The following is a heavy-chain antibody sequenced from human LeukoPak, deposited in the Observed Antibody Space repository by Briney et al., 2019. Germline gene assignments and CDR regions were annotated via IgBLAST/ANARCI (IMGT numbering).Heavy chain of an antibody. CDR2: IIPIFGTA. V-gene: IGHV1-69*01. CDR1: GGTFSSYA. Sequence: ASVKVSCKASGGTFSSYAISWVRQAPGQGLEWMGGIIPIFGTANYAQKFQGRVTITADESTSTAYMELSSLRSGDTAVYYCARGTAAAGDNWFDPWGQGTLVTVSS. CDR3: ARGTAAAGDNWFDP. J-gene: IGHJ5*02. D-gene: IGHD6-13*01.